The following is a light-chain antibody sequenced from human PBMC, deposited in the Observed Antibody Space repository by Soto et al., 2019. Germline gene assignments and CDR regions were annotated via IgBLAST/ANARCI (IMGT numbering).Light chain of an antibody. CDR3: QQNFSPPYT. CDR2: VAS. CDR1: QSISNS. Sequence: DIQMTQSLSSLSASVGDTVTITCRASQSISNSLSWYQQKPGKAPKFLIYVASTLQRGVPSRFSGSGSGTDFTLTISSLQPEDVATYYCQQNFSPPYTLGQGTKLEIK. V-gene: IGKV1-39*01. J-gene: IGKJ2*01.